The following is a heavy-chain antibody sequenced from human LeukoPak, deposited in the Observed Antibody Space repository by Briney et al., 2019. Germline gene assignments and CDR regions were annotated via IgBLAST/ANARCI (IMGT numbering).Heavy chain of an antibody. CDR2: IKQDGSEK. CDR1: GFTFSSYW. D-gene: IGHD6-13*01. V-gene: IGHV3-7*01. J-gene: IGHJ6*03. CDR3: ARDRQYSSSWPQRAYYYYYMDV. Sequence: GGSLRLSCAASGFTFSSYWMSWVRQAPGKGLEWVANIKQDGSEKYYVDSVKGRFTISRDNAKNSLYLQMNSLRAEDTAVYYCARDRQYSSSWPQRAYYYYYMDVWGKGTTVTISS.